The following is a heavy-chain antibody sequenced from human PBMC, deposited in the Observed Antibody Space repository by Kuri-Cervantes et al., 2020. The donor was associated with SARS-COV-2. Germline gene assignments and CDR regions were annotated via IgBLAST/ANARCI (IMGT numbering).Heavy chain of an antibody. Sequence: SVKVSCKASGGTFSTYAINWVRQAPGQGLEWMGGIIPIFGTANYAQRFQGRVTITADKSTTTAYMELSSLRSEETAIYYCARVSPLVGVTSWNASDVWGQGTLVTVSS. J-gene: IGHJ3*01. D-gene: IGHD1-26*01. CDR3: ARVSPLVGVTSWNASDV. CDR2: IIPIFGTA. V-gene: IGHV1-69*06. CDR1: GGTFSTYA.